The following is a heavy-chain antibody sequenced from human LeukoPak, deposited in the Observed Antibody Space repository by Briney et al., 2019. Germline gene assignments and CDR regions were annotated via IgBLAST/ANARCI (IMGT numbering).Heavy chain of an antibody. CDR2: LNSDGSNT. V-gene: IGHV3-74*01. D-gene: IGHD3-3*01. J-gene: IGHJ5*02. CDR1: GFTFRSYW. Sequence: GGSLRLSCAVSGFTFRSYWMHWVRQAPGKGLVWGSRLNSDGSNTSYADSVKGRFTISRANAKKTFYLQMNGLRVEASAVYYCVRGITIFGVLRSPWFDPWGQGTLVTVSS. CDR3: VRGITIFGVLRSPWFDP.